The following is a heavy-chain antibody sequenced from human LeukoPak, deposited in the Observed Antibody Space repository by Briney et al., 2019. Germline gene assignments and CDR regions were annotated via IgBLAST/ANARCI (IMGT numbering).Heavy chain of an antibody. V-gene: IGHV5-51*01. Sequence: GESLKISRKGSGYSFTSYWIGWVRQMPGKGLEWMGIIYPGDSDTRYSPSLQGQVTISADKSISTAYLQWSSLKASSTAMYYCARLPVDPYYFDYWGQGTLVTVSS. D-gene: IGHD2-21*01. CDR1: GYSFTSYW. J-gene: IGHJ4*02. CDR2: IYPGDSDT. CDR3: ARLPVDPYYFDY.